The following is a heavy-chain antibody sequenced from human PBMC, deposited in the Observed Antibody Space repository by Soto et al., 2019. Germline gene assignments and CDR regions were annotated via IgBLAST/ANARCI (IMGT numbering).Heavy chain of an antibody. Sequence: VQLVESGGGVVQPGRSLRLSCAASGFTFSSYAMHWVRQAPGKGLEWVAVISGSGGSTYYADSVKGRFTISRDNSKNTLYLQMNSLRAEDTAVYYCAKDPTVREVNWGQGTLVTVSS. CDR1: GFTFSSYA. V-gene: IGHV3-23*04. CDR3: AKDPTVREVN. D-gene: IGHD4-4*01. J-gene: IGHJ4*02. CDR2: ISGSGGST.